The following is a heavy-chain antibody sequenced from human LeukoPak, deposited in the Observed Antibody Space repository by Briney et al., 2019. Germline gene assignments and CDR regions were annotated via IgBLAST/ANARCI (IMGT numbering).Heavy chain of an antibody. CDR2: IYYRGSA. CDR3: AVLGASSPFDY. CDR1: GGSISSYY. V-gene: IGHV4-59*01. J-gene: IGHJ4*02. Sequence: SETLSLTCTVSGGSISSYYWSWIRQPPGKGLEWIGYIYYRGSANYNPSLKSRVTMSVDTSNNQFSLKLTSVTAADTAVYYCAVLGASSPFDYWGQGTLVTVSS. D-gene: IGHD2-2*01.